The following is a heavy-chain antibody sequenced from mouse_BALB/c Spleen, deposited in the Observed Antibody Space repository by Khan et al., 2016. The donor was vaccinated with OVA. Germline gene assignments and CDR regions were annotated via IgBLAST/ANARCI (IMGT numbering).Heavy chain of an antibody. J-gene: IGHJ2*01. Sequence: QLQESGPGLVKPSQSLSLTCTVTGYSITSDYAWNWIRQFPGNKLEWMGFISYSGNTNYNPSHKSRLSINRDTSKNQFFLQLNSVTTEDTATYYGARVYGGDFDYWGQGTTLTVSS. CDR1: GYSITSDYA. CDR3: ARVYGGDFDY. V-gene: IGHV3-2*02. CDR2: ISYSGNT. D-gene: IGHD1-1*01.